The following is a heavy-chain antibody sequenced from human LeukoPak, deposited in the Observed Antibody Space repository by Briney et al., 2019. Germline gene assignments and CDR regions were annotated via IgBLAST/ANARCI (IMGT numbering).Heavy chain of an antibody. D-gene: IGHD3-22*01. Sequence: PSETLSLTCSVSGGSISSYYWSWIRQPPGRGLEWIGYIYYSGSTNYNPSLKSRVTISVDTSKNLFSLKLSSVTAADTAMFYCARHLSDHYDSSGYYFDSWGQGTLVTVSS. CDR2: IYYSGST. J-gene: IGHJ4*02. CDR3: ARHLSDHYDSSGYYFDS. V-gene: IGHV4-59*08. CDR1: GGSISSYY.